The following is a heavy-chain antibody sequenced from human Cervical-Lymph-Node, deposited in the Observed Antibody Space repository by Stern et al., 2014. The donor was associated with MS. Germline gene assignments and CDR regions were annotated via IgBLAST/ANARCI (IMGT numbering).Heavy chain of an antibody. CDR1: GFIFSSYT. V-gene: IGHV3-21*01. Sequence: EMQLVESGGGLVKPGGSLRLSCAASGFIFSSYTMNWVRQPPGRGLEWISSISSSSAYVYNADFVRGRFTISRDNAKNSLYLQINSLRAEDTAVYYCARDSKFYGLGVWGQGTTVTVSS. J-gene: IGHJ6*02. CDR2: ISSSSAYV. CDR3: ARDSKFYGLGV.